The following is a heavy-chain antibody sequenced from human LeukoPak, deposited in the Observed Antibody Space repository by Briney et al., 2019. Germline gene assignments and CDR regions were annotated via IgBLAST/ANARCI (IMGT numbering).Heavy chain of an antibody. V-gene: IGHV3-48*01. CDR2: ISSSSSTI. J-gene: IGHJ4*02. Sequence: GGSLRLSCAASGFTFSSYSMNWVRQAPGKGLEWVSYISSSSSTIYYADSVKGRFTISRDNSKNTLYLQMNSLRAEDTAVYYCAREMTQADDYWGQGTLVTVSS. CDR1: GFTFSSYS. CDR3: AREMTQADDY.